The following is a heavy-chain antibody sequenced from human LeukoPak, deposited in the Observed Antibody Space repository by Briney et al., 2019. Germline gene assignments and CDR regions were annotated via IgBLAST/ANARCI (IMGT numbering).Heavy chain of an antibody. D-gene: IGHD3-22*01. CDR2: IIPIFGTA. CDR1: GGTFTSYA. CDR3: ARVDYYDSSGYYYDY. V-gene: IGHV1-69*13. Sequence: SVKVSCKASGGTFTSYAISWVRQAPGQGLEWMGGIIPIFGTANYAQKFQGRVTITADESTSTAYMELSSLRSEDTAVYYCARVDYYDSSGYYYDYWGQGTLVTVSS. J-gene: IGHJ4*02.